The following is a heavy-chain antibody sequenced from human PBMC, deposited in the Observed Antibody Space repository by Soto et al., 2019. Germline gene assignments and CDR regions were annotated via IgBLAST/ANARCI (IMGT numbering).Heavy chain of an antibody. V-gene: IGHV3-23*01. D-gene: IGHD3-10*01. Sequence: PGGSLRLSCAASGFTFSSYAMSWVRQAPGKGLEWVSAISGSGGSTYYADSVKGRFTISRDNSKNTLYLQMNSLRAEDTAVYYCAKIGYYYGSGTSWYFDYWGQGTLVTVSS. CDR2: ISGSGGST. CDR1: GFTFSSYA. J-gene: IGHJ4*02. CDR3: AKIGYYYGSGTSWYFDY.